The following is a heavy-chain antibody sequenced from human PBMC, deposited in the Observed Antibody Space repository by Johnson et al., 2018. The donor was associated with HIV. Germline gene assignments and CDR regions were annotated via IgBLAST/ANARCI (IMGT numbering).Heavy chain of an antibody. CDR3: AKDLRSGYYYAGAFEI. CDR2: ISGSGGST. J-gene: IGHJ3*02. Sequence: EVQLMESGGGLVQPGGSLRLSCAASGFTFSSYAMSWVRQAPGKGLEWVSAISGSGGSTYYADSVKGRFTISRDNSKNTLYLQMNSLRAEDTAVYYCAKDLRSGYYYAGAFEIWGQGTMVTVSS. CDR1: GFTFSSYA. V-gene: IGHV3-23*01. D-gene: IGHD3-22*01.